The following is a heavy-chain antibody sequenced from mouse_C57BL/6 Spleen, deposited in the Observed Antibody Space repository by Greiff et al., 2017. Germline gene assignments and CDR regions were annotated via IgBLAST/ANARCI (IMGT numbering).Heavy chain of an antibody. CDR1: GYTFTSYW. V-gene: IGHV1-53*01. CDR2: FNPSNGGT. Sequence: QVQLQQPGTELVKPGASVKLSCKASGYTFTSYWMHWVKQRPGQGLEWIGNFNPSNGGTNYNEKFKSKATLTVDKSSSTAYMQLSSLTSEVSAVYYCARQEGTASWFAYWGQGTLVTVSA. CDR3: ARQEGTASWFAY. D-gene: IGHD3-1*01. J-gene: IGHJ3*01.